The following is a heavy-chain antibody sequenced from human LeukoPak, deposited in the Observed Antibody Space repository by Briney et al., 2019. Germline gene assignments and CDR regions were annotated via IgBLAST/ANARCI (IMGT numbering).Heavy chain of an antibody. CDR1: GYTFTSYA. CDR3: ARGHSSSWGSYGMDV. D-gene: IGHD6-13*01. J-gene: IGHJ6*02. CDR2: INAGNGNT. V-gene: IGHV1-3*01. Sequence: GASVKVSCKASGYTFTSYAMHWVRQAPGQRLEWMGWINAGNGNTKYSQKFQGRVTITRDTSASTAYMELSSLRSEDTAVYYCARGHSSSWGSYGMDVWGQGTTVTVSS.